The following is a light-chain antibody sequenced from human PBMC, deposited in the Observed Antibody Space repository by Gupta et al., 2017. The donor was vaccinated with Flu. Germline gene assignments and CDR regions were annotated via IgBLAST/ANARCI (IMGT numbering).Light chain of an antibody. CDR1: NLGDKY. Sequence: SYALTQPPSVSVSPGQTASITCSGANLGDKYASWYQQKPGQSPVLVIYKDTKRPSGIPERFSGSNSGNTATLTISGTQAMDEADYDCQAWDSTTGVFGTGTKVTVL. CDR2: KDT. J-gene: IGLJ1*01. V-gene: IGLV3-1*01. CDR3: QAWDSTTGV.